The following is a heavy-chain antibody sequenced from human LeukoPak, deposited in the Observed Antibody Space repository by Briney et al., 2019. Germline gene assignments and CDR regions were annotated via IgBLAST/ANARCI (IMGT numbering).Heavy chain of an antibody. D-gene: IGHD2-2*01. CDR1: GFTFSSYS. V-gene: IGHV3-21*01. J-gene: IGHJ3*01. CDR2: ISSSCSII. CDR3: ARGGTSTTSKDLFDV. Sequence: GGSLRLSCAASGFTFSSYSMNGVRQAPGKGLEWVSSISSSCSIIFYADPMKGRFTNSRDNAKNSLYLQMNSLRAEDTAVYYCARGGTSTTSKDLFDVWGRGTMVTVSS.